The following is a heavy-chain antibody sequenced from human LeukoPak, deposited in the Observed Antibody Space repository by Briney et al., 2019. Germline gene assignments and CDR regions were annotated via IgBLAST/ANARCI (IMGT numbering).Heavy chain of an antibody. J-gene: IGHJ4*02. CDR3: ASERPYSSRALDY. V-gene: IGHV3-30-3*01. CDR2: ISYDGSNK. D-gene: IGHD6-13*01. CDR1: GFTFSSYA. Sequence: PGRSLRLSCAASGFTFSSYAMHWVRQAPGKGLEWVAVISYDGSNKYYADSVKGRFTISRDNSKNTLYLQMNSLRAEDTAVYYCASERPYSSRALDYWGQGTLVTVSS.